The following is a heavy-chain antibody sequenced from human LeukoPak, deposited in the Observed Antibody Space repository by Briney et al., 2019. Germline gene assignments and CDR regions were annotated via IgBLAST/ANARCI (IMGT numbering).Heavy chain of an antibody. CDR3: ARDRGWLTSDY. J-gene: IGHJ4*02. V-gene: IGHV3-7*03. CDR1: GFTFNTYW. CDR2: IKEDGSET. Sequence: GGSLGLSCAASGFTFNTYWMGWVRQAPGKGLEWLGNIKEDGSETYYVDFLKGRITISRDNAKNSLSLQMNSLRVEDTAVYYCARDRGWLTSDYWGQGTLVTVSS. D-gene: IGHD3-10*01.